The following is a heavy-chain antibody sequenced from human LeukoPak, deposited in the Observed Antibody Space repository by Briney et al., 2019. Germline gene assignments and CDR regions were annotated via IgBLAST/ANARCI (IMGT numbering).Heavy chain of an antibody. Sequence: ASVKVSCKVSGYTLTELSMHWVRQAPGKGLEWMGGFDPEDGETSYAQKFQGRVTMTEDTSTDTAYMELSSLRSEDTAVYYCATNPGARFLEWLSPPKLNYYYYYMDVWGKGTTVTVSS. CDR1: GYTLTELS. D-gene: IGHD3-3*01. V-gene: IGHV1-24*01. CDR2: FDPEDGET. CDR3: ATNPGARFLEWLSPPKLNYYYYYMDV. J-gene: IGHJ6*03.